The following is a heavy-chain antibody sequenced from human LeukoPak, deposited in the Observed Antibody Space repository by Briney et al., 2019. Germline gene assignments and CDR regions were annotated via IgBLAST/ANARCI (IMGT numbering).Heavy chain of an antibody. Sequence: GGSLRLSCAASGFTFSSYATSWVRQAPGKGLVWVSVISGSGGSTYSADSVKGRFTISRDNSKNTLYLQMNSLRAEDTAVYFCAKSQDGGRLFHFDYWGQGTLVTVSS. J-gene: IGHJ4*02. CDR3: AKSQDGGRLFHFDY. CDR1: GFTFSSYA. V-gene: IGHV3-23*01. D-gene: IGHD1-26*01. CDR2: ISGSGGST.